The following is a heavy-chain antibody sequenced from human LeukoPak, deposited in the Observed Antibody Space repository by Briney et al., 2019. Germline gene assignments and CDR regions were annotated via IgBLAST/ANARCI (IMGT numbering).Heavy chain of an antibody. J-gene: IGHJ4*02. V-gene: IGHV3-30*04. D-gene: IGHD2/OR15-2a*01. CDR1: GFTFSSYA. CDR2: ISYDGSNK. CDR3: AREIVE. Sequence: GGSLRLSCAASGFTFSSYAMHWVRQAPGKGLEWVAVISYDGSNKYYADSVKGRFTISRDNSKNTLYLQMSSLRAEDTAVYYCAREIVEWGQGTLVTVSS.